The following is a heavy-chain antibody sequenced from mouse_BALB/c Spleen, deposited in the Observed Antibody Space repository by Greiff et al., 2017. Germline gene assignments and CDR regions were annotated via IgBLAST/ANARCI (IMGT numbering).Heavy chain of an antibody. Sequence: EVKVEESGGGLVQPGVSMKLSCVASGFTFSNYWMNWVRQSPEKGLEWVAEIRLKSNNYATHYAESVKGRFTISRDDSKSSVYLQMNNLRAEDTGIYYCTRKYGNFFDYWGQGTTLTVSS. CDR2: IRLKSNNYAT. CDR3: TRKYGNFFDY. D-gene: IGHD2-10*02. V-gene: IGHV6-6*02. CDR1: GFTFSNYW. J-gene: IGHJ2*01.